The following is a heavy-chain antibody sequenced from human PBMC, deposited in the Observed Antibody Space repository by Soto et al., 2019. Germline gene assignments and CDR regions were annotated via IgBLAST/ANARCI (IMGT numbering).Heavy chain of an antibody. Sequence: GSLRLSWGAAGVTSRNYAMNWVRQAPGKGLEWVSTLSGSGGGSYYPDSLRGRFTISRDNSKNTLFLQMNSLRAEDTAVYYCAKVTKSAAAGRYEYYNSVMAVRGHGTTVIVSS. CDR1: GVTSRNYA. CDR3: AKVTKSAAAGRYEYYNSVMAV. J-gene: IGHJ6*02. V-gene: IGHV3-23*01. D-gene: IGHD6-13*01. CDR2: LSGSGGGS.